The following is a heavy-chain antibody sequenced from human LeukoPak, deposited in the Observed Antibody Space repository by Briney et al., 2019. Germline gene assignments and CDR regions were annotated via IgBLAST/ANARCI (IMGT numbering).Heavy chain of an antibody. V-gene: IGHV3-30-3*01. Sequence: GGSLRLSCAASGFTFSSYAMHWVRQAPGKGLEWVAVIVYDGSKEYYADSVKGRLTISRDNSKNTLYLQMNSLRVEDTAVYYCARFRWYYFDYWGQGTLVTVSS. J-gene: IGHJ4*02. CDR1: GFTFSSYA. CDR3: ARFRWYYFDY. D-gene: IGHD4-23*01. CDR2: IVYDGSKE.